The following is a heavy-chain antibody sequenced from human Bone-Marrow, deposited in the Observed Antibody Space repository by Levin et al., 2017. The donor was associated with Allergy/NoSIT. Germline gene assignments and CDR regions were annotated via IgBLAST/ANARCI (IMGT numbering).Heavy chain of an antibody. CDR3: ARGAFQGRPSYWYFDL. CDR2: IGTAGDT. V-gene: IGHV3-13*01. Sequence: SGGSLRLSCAASGFTFSSYDMHWVRQATGKGLEWVSAIGTAGDTYYPGSVKGRFTISRENAKNSLYLQMNSLRAGDTAVYYCARGAFQGRPSYWYFDLWGRGTLVTVSS. CDR1: GFTFSSYD. J-gene: IGHJ2*01.